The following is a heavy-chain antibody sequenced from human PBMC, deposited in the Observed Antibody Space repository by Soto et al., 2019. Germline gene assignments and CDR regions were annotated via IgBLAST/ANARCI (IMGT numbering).Heavy chain of an antibody. J-gene: IGHJ4*02. Sequence: SGPTLVNPTQTLTLTCTFSWFSLSTSGMCVSWIRQPPGKALEWLALIDWDDDKYYSTSLKTRLTISKDTSKNQVVLTMTNMDPVDTATYYCARTRFYYYDSSGYLPDYWGQGTLVTVSS. CDR1: WFSLSTSGMC. CDR3: ARTRFYYYDSSGYLPDY. V-gene: IGHV2-70*01. D-gene: IGHD3-22*01. CDR2: IDWDDDK.